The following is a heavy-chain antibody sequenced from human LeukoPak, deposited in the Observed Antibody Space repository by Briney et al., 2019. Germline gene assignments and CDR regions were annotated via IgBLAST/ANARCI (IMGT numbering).Heavy chain of an antibody. CDR2: IYTSGST. V-gene: IGHV4-4*07. Sequence: PSEALSLTCTVSGASISGDYWTWIRQPAGTGLEWIGRIYTSGSTIYNPSLKRRVTMSVDTSKNQFSLRLTSVTAADTAVYYCAGYGNYWDWYFDLWGRGTLDTVSS. J-gene: IGHJ2*01. CDR3: AGYGNYWDWYFDL. D-gene: IGHD4-11*01. CDR1: GASISGDY.